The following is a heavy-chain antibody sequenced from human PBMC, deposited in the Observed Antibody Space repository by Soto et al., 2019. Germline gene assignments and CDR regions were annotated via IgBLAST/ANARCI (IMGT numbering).Heavy chain of an antibody. Sequence: QVQLVQSGAEVKKPGSSVKVSCKASGGTFSSYTTSWVRQAPGQGLEWMGRIIPILGIANYAQKFQGRVTITADKSTSTAYMELSSLRSEDTAVYYCARDEVVGGAFDIWGQGTMVTVSS. CDR2: IIPILGIA. J-gene: IGHJ3*02. V-gene: IGHV1-69*02. CDR1: GGTFSSYT. CDR3: ARDEVVGGAFDI. D-gene: IGHD2-15*01.